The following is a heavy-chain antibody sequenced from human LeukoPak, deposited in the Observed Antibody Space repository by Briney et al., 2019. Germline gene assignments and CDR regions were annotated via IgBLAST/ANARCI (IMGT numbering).Heavy chain of an antibody. CDR1: DGSISSYY. D-gene: IGHD3-22*01. Sequence: SETLSLTCTVSDGSISSYYWSWIRQPPGKGLEWVGYIYYSGSTNYNPSLKSRVTISVDTSKNQFSLKLSSVTAADTAVYYCARGLLRSLFFDYWGQGTLVTVSS. CDR3: ARGLLRSLFFDY. V-gene: IGHV4-59*01. CDR2: IYYSGST. J-gene: IGHJ4*02.